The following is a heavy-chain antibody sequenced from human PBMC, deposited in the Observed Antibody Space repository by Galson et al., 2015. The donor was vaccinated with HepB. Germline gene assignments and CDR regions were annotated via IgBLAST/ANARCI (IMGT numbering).Heavy chain of an antibody. CDR3: ARANVVIPAADADSWFDP. Sequence: SLRLSCAASGFSFSTYSMNWVRQAPGKGLDWVSYISSSSSTMFYADSVKGRFTISRDNAKNSLYLQMNSLRAEDTAVYYCARANVVIPAADADSWFDPWGQGTLVTVSS. CDR2: ISSSSSTM. D-gene: IGHD2-2*01. J-gene: IGHJ5*02. V-gene: IGHV3-48*01. CDR1: GFSFSTYS.